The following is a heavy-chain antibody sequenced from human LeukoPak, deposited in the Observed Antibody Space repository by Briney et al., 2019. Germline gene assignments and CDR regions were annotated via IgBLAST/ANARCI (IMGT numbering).Heavy chain of an antibody. CDR3: ARGIGSSSWPYWYFDL. V-gene: IGHV1-3*02. CDR1: GYTFTSYA. J-gene: IGHJ2*01. CDR2: SNAGNGNT. D-gene: IGHD6-13*01. Sequence: ASVKVSCKASGYTFTSYAMHWVRQAPGQRLEWMGWSNAGNGNTKYSQEFQGRVTITRDTSASTAYMELSSLRSEDMAVYYCARGIGSSSWPYWYFDLWGRGTLVTVSS.